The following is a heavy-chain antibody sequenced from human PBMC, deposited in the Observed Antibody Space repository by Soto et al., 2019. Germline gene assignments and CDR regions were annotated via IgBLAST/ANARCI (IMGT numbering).Heavy chain of an antibody. V-gene: IGHV3-30-3*01. Sequence: QVQLAESGGGVVQPGRSLRLSCAASGFTFSSYAMHWVRQAPGKGLEWVAVISYDGSNKYYADSVKGRFTISRDNSKNTLYLQMNSLRAEDTAVYYCAREDGDYVLSPLFDPWGQGTLVTVSS. D-gene: IGHD4-17*01. CDR1: GFTFSSYA. CDR3: AREDGDYVLSPLFDP. J-gene: IGHJ5*02. CDR2: ISYDGSNK.